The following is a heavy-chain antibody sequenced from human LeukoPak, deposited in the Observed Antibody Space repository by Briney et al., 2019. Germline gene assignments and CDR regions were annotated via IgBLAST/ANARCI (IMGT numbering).Heavy chain of an antibody. Sequence: ASVKVSCTASGYTFTGYYMHWVRQAPGQGLEWMGWINPNSGGTNYAQKFQGWVTMTRDTSISTAYMELSRLRSDDTAVYYCARASEVIAVAGPGDYYYYGMDVWGQGTTVTVSS. CDR2: INPNSGGT. CDR1: GYTFTGYY. J-gene: IGHJ6*02. CDR3: ARASEVIAVAGPGDYYYYGMDV. V-gene: IGHV1-2*04. D-gene: IGHD6-19*01.